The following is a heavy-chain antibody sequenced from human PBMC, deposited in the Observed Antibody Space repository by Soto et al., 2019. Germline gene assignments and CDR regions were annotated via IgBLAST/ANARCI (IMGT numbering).Heavy chain of an antibody. D-gene: IGHD5-12*01. J-gene: IGHJ4*02. Sequence: EVQLLESGGDIVRPGGSLRLSCAGSGFAFNMYAISWIRQVPGKGLEWVSVITGSGVNTNYADSVKGRFTISRDNSKNMVYLQMNTLRAEDTGVYYCAKVAATICPWDHWGQGTLVTVSS. CDR3: AKVAATICPWDH. CDR2: ITGSGVNT. V-gene: IGHV3-23*01. CDR1: GFAFNMYA.